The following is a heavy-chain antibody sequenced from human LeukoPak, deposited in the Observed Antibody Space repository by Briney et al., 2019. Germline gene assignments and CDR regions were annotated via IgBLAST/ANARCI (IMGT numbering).Heavy chain of an antibody. CDR2: IYYSGST. Sequence: PSETLSLTCTVSGASISTYYWSWIRQPPGKGLEWIGYIYYSGSTNYNPSLKSRVTISVDTSKNQLSLKLSSVTAADTAVYYCARGDYYDSSGQFDYWGQGTLVTVSS. CDR1: GASISTYY. J-gene: IGHJ4*02. D-gene: IGHD3-22*01. V-gene: IGHV4-59*01. CDR3: ARGDYYDSSGQFDY.